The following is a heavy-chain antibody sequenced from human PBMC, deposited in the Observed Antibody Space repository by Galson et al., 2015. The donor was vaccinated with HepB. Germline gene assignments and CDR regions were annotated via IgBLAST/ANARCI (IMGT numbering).Heavy chain of an antibody. V-gene: IGHV3-33*01. D-gene: IGHD5-24*01. CDR1: GFTFSSYG. CDR3: ARDNRDDYRLGMAFDI. Sequence: SLRLSCAASGFTFSSYGMHWVRQAPGKGLEWVAVIWYDGSNKYYADSVKGRFTISRDNSKNTLYLQMNSLRAEDTAVYYCARDNRDDYRLGMAFDIWGQGTMVTVSS. J-gene: IGHJ3*02. CDR2: IWYDGSNK.